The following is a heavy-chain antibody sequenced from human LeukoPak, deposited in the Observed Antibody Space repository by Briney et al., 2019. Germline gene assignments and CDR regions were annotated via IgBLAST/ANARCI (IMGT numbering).Heavy chain of an antibody. J-gene: IGHJ4*02. V-gene: IGHV4-39*01. CDR2: IYYSGST. CDR1: GGSISSSSYY. Sequence: PSETLFLTCTVSGGSISSSSYYWGWIRQPPGKGLEWIGSIYYSGSTYYNPSLKSRVTISVDTSKNQFSLKLSSVTAADTAVYYCARHAGDYVLPDFDYWGQGTLVTVSS. CDR3: ARHAGDYVLPDFDY. D-gene: IGHD4-17*01.